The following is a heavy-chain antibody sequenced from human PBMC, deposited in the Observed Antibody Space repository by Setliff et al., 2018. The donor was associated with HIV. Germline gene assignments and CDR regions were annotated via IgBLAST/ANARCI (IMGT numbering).Heavy chain of an antibody. Sequence: ASVKVSCKTSGYAFTDYSIHWVRQAPGQGLEWVGRINPDSRGTNCAQTFQGRVTMTRDTSVSTAYMELSRLKSDDTAVFYCARGVKGIATTGKYYFDYWGQGTLVTISS. CDR3: ARGVKGIATTGKYYFDY. V-gene: IGHV1-2*06. D-gene: IGHD6-13*01. CDR2: INPDSRGT. CDR1: GYAFTDYS. J-gene: IGHJ4*02.